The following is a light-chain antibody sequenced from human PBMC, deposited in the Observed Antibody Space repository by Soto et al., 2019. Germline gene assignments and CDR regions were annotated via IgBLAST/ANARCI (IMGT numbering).Light chain of an antibody. Sequence: QSVLTQHRSLSGSPGQSVTISCPGTSIDVCGYNYVAWYQQHPFKAPKLMIYYVSKRPSVVPDLYSGSKSGNSPSLTMSGLKAEDEDDYYCSSYAGSYTSVFGGGHKLTV. CDR2: YVS. V-gene: IGLV2-11*01. CDR3: SSYAGSYTSV. J-gene: IGLJ3*02. CDR1: SIDVCGYNY.